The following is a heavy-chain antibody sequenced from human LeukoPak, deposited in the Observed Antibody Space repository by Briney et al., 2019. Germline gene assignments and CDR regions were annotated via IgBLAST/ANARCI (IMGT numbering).Heavy chain of an antibody. J-gene: IGHJ5*02. CDR2: IIPIFGTA. V-gene: IGHV1-69*13. D-gene: IGHD1-20*01. CDR1: GGTFSSYA. Sequence: SVKVSRKASGGTFSSYAISWVRQAPGQGLEWMGGIIPIFGTANYAQKFQGRVTITADESTSTAYMELSSLRSEDTAVYYCARGWRITGTTLEWFDPWGQGTLVTVSS. CDR3: ARGWRITGTTLEWFDP.